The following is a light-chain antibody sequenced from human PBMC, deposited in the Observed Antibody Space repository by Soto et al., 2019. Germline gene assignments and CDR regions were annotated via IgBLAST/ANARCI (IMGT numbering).Light chain of an antibody. CDR1: SSDIGGYNA. V-gene: IGLV2-14*01. CDR3: NSFRVNHLYV. J-gene: IGLJ1*01. Sequence: ALTQPASVSGSPGQTITISCTGTSSDIGGYNAVSWYQHHPGKAPKLIIYEITHRPAGISDRFSASKSGNTASLTISGLQAEDEADYYCNSFRVNHLYVFGTGTKVTVL. CDR2: EIT.